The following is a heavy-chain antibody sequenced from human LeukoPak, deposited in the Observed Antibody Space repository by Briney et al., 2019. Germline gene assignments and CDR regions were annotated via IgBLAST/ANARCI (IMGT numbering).Heavy chain of an antibody. CDR3: ARVPLQSLYYYYYMDV. V-gene: IGHV4-4*08. CDR2: IYTSGST. Sequence: SETLSLTCTVSTVPINTYQWIWLRQPPGKGLEWIGRIYTSGSTNYNPSLKSRVTISVDTSKNQFSLKLSSVTAADTAVCYCARVPLQSLYYYYYMDVWGKGTTVTISS. CDR1: TVPINTYQ. D-gene: IGHD5-24*01. J-gene: IGHJ6*03.